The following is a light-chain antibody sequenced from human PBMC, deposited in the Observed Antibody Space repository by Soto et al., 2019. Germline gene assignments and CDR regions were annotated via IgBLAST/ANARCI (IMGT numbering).Light chain of an antibody. CDR3: QQYFNWPLTWT. CDR2: GAS. J-gene: IGKJ1*01. CDR1: QSVRTN. Sequence: EVVLTQSPATLSASAGGTVTLSCRASQSVRTNVAWYQQIPGQAPRLLVYGASTRATGVPARFTGSGSGIEFSLTISSLLSEDSAFYYCQQYFNWPLTWTFGPGTKV. V-gene: IGKV3-15*01.